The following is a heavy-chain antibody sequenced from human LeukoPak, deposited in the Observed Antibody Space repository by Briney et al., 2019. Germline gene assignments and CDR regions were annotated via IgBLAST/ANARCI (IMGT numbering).Heavy chain of an antibody. D-gene: IGHD6-6*01. Sequence: SETLSLTCTVSGGSISSSSYYWGWIRQPPGKGLEWIGSIYYSGSTYYNPSLKSRVTISVDTSKNQFSLKLSSVTAADTAVYYRARRAARPERYFDYWGQGTLVTVSS. CDR3: ARRAARPERYFDY. CDR1: GGSISSSSYY. CDR2: IYYSGST. J-gene: IGHJ4*02. V-gene: IGHV4-39*01.